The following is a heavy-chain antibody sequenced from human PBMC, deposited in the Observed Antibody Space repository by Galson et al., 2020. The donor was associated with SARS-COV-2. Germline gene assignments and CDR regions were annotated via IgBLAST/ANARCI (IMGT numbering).Heavy chain of an antibody. CDR2: INLGGSP. J-gene: IGHJ6*03. V-gene: IGHV4-34*01. Sequence: SETLSLTCAVYGGSFSGYYWTWIRQPPGKGLEWIGEINLGGSPKYNPSLKNRVTISIDRSKNQFSLKLSSRSAADAAVYYCARALREVNMILVVLGYYYYMDVWGKGTTVTISS. CDR1: GGSFSGYY. D-gene: IGHD2-8*02. CDR3: ARALREVNMILVVLGYYYYMDV.